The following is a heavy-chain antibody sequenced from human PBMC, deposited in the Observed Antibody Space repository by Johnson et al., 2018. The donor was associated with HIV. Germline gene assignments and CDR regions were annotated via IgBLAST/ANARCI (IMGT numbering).Heavy chain of an antibody. D-gene: IGHD2-21*02. Sequence: EVQLVESGGGAVRPGGSLRLSCSASGFTFSSYAMHWVRHAPGTGLEWDSVIYSGGSTYYADSVKGRFTIPIDNSKNTLYLQMNSLRAEDTAVYYFARDHRAYCGGDCYSDAFDIWGQGTMVTVSS. CDR2: IYSGGST. CDR1: GFTFSSYA. J-gene: IGHJ3*02. CDR3: ARDHRAYCGGDCYSDAFDI. V-gene: IGHV3-66*01.